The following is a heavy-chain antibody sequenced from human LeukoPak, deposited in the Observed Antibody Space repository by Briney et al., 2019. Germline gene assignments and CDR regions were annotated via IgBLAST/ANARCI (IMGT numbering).Heavy chain of an antibody. CDR1: GFTFSTFA. CDR2: IFPSGGEI. V-gene: IGHV3-23*01. Sequence: GGSPRLSCAASGFTFSTFAMIWVRQPPGKGLEWVSSIFPSGGEIHYADSVRGRFTISRDNPKSTLSPQMNSLRVEDTAIYYCATYRQVLLPFESWGQGTLVTVSS. D-gene: IGHD2-8*02. CDR3: ATYRQVLLPFES. J-gene: IGHJ4*02.